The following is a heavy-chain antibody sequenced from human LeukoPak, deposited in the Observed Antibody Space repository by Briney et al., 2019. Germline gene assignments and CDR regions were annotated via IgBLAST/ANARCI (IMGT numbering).Heavy chain of an antibody. CDR3: AKVPRYTGSWSFDY. D-gene: IGHD3-3*01. CDR2: MSGSGGST. Sequence: AGGSLRLSCAASGFTFSSYAMSWVRQAPGKGLEWVSGMSGSGGSTYYADSVKGRFTISRDNSKNTLYLQMNTLRAEDTAVYYCAKVPRYTGSWSFDYWGQGTLVTVSS. J-gene: IGHJ4*02. CDR1: GFTFSSYA. V-gene: IGHV3-23*01.